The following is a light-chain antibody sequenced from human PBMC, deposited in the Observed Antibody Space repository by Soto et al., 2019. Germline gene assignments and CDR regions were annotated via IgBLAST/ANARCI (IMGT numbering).Light chain of an antibody. CDR2: WAS. CDR3: QHYYTTPRT. Sequence: DIVMTQSPDSLAVSLGERATINCKSSQSVLHSSHNKNYLAWYQQKPGQPPKLLFYWASTRKSGVPDRFSGSGSGTDFTLTISSLQAEDVAVYYCQHYYTTPRTFGQGTKVEIK. CDR1: QSVLHSSHNKNY. V-gene: IGKV4-1*01. J-gene: IGKJ1*01.